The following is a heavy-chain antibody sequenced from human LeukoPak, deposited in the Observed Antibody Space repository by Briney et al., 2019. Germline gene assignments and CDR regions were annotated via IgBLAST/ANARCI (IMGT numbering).Heavy chain of an antibody. J-gene: IGHJ6*03. V-gene: IGHV3-30-3*01. D-gene: IGHD2-15*01. CDR3: ARASGGDCSGGSCYYYMDV. CDR2: ISYDGSIK. Sequence: GGSLRLSCAASGFTFSNYAMHWVRQAPGKGLEWVAVISYDGSIKYYADSVKGRFTISRDNSKNSLYLQMNSLRAEDTAVYYCARASGGDCSGGSCYYYMDVWGKGTTVTVSS. CDR1: GFTFSNYA.